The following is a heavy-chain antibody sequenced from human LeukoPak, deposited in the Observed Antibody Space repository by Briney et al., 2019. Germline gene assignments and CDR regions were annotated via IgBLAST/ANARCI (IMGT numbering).Heavy chain of an antibody. J-gene: IGHJ3*01. CDR3: ARDMQLST. CDR1: GFTFIDHY. CDR2: IRNKASSYTT. D-gene: IGHD3-16*02. Sequence: GGSLRLSCAASGFTFIDHYMDWVRQAAGKGLEWVGRIRNKASSYTTEYAASVKGRFTISRDDSKTSLFLQINSLRAEDTAIYYCARDMQLSTWGLGTMVTVSS. V-gene: IGHV3-72*01.